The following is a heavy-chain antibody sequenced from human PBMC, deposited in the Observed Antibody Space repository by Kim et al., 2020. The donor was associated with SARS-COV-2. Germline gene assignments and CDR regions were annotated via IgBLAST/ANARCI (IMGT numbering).Heavy chain of an antibody. V-gene: IGHV3-53*01. J-gene: IGHJ4*02. CDR3: AARNGAEAGTGWGY. CDR1: GFTVSSNF. Sequence: GGSLRLSCAASGFTVSSNFMSWVRQAPGKGLEWVSVVYTGGSTYYEDSVKGGFTISRDNSKNMLYFQKNSRRGEDTAMYYCAARNGAEAGTGWGYWGQGTLVTVSS. CDR2: VYTGGST. D-gene: IGHD6-19*01.